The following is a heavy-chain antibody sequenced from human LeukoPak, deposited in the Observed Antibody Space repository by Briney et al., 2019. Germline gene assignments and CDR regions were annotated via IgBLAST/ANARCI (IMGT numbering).Heavy chain of an antibody. CDR3: ARVWGSGDSSGYLRRRNWYFDL. V-gene: IGHV3-7*01. CDR2: IKQDGSEK. CDR1: GFTFSSYW. Sequence: GGSLRLSCAASGFTFSSYWMSWVRQAPGKGLEWVANIKQDGSEKYYVDSVKGRFTISRDNAKNSLYLQMNSLRAEDTAVYYCARVWGSGDSSGYLRRRNWYFDLWGRGTLVTVSS. J-gene: IGHJ2*01. D-gene: IGHD3-22*01.